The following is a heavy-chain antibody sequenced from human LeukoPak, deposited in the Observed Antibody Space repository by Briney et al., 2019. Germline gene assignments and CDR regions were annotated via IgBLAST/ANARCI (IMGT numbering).Heavy chain of an antibody. Sequence: PSETLSLTCTVSGGSISSYYWSWIRQPPGKGLEWIGYIYYSGSTNYNPSLKSRVTISVDTSKNQFSLKLSSVTAADTAVYYCARVGSLNWNRFTYYYYYYMDVWGKGTTVTVSS. V-gene: IGHV4-59*01. CDR2: IYYSGST. CDR1: GGSISSYY. D-gene: IGHD1-1*01. CDR3: ARVGSLNWNRFTYYYYYYMDV. J-gene: IGHJ6*03.